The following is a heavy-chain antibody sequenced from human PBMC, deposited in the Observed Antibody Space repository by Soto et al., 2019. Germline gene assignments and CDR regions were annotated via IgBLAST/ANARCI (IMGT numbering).Heavy chain of an antibody. D-gene: IGHD1-26*01. V-gene: IGHV1-58*01. CDR2: IVGGSGNT. CDR1: GFTFSTSA. J-gene: IGHJ6*02. Sequence: MQLVQSGPEVKKPGTSVKVSCKASGFTFSTSAVQWVRQARGQRPEWMGWIVGGSGNTNYAPNSQERVIITRDMSTSTVYMELSSLRSDDTAVYFCAARRSGLYAMDVWGQGTTVTVSS. CDR3: AARRSGLYAMDV.